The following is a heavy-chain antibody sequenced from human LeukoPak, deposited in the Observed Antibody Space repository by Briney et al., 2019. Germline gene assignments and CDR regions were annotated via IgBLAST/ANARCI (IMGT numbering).Heavy chain of an antibody. CDR3: ARDRRMRVRGYGITGTTGLDN. D-gene: IGHD1-7*01. J-gene: IGHJ4*02. Sequence: GGSLRLSCAASGFTFSSYAMSWVRQAAGKGLEWVSDISGSGGSTKYADSVKGRFTISRDNSKKTLYLRMNSLRAEDTAVYYCARDRRMRVRGYGITGTTGLDNWGQGTLVTVSS. CDR1: GFTFSSYA. V-gene: IGHV3-23*01. CDR2: ISGSGGST.